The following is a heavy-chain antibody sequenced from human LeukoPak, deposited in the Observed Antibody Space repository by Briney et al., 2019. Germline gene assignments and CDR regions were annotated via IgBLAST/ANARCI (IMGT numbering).Heavy chain of an antibody. J-gene: IGHJ4*02. Sequence: ASVKVSCKASGGTFSSYAISWVRQAPGQGLEWMGRIIPIFGTANYAQKFQGRVTITTDESTSTAYMELSSLRSEDTAVYYCARGPCDYDSSGYPEYWGQGTLVTVSS. CDR3: ARGPCDYDSSGYPEY. V-gene: IGHV1-69*05. CDR2: IIPIFGTA. D-gene: IGHD3-22*01. CDR1: GGTFSSYA.